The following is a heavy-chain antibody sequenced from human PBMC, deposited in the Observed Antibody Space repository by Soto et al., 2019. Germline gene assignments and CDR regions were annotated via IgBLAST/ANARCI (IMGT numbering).Heavy chain of an antibody. J-gene: IGHJ5*02. CDR3: AAPGLDCSSTSCVDP. CDR2: INHSGST. V-gene: IGHV4-34*01. D-gene: IGHD2-2*01. Sequence: QVQLQQWGAGLLKPSETLSLTCAVYGGSFSGYYWSWIRQPPGKGLEWIGEINHSGSTNYNPSLKSRVTISVDTSKHQFSLKLRSVTASDTAVYYCAAPGLDCSSTSCVDPWGQGTLVTVSS. CDR1: GGSFSGYY.